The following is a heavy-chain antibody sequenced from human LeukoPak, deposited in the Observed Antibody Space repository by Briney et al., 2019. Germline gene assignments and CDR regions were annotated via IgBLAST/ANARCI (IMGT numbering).Heavy chain of an antibody. D-gene: IGHD3-22*01. CDR2: IYYSGST. CDR3: ARRLRGYYDSSGYYYYFDY. V-gene: IGHV4-59*08. CDR1: SYSISGIHC. J-gene: IGHJ4*02. Sequence: PSETLSLTCTVSSYSISGIHCWGWIRQPPGKGLEWIGYIYYSGSTNYNPSLKSRVTISVDTSKNQFSLKLSSVTAADTAVYYCARRLRGYYDSSGYYYYFDYWGQGTLVTVSS.